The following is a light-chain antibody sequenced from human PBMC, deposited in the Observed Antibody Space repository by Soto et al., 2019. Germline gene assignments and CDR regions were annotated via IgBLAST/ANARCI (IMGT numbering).Light chain of an antibody. Sequence: DIQMTQSPSTLSASVGDRVTITCRASQTISTLLAWYQQRPGKAPNLLIYKASSLESGVPSRFSGSGSGTEFTLTISILQPDDFATYFCQQYSTYPWTFGQGTKVEVK. J-gene: IGKJ1*01. CDR3: QQYSTYPWT. CDR2: KAS. CDR1: QTISTL. V-gene: IGKV1-5*03.